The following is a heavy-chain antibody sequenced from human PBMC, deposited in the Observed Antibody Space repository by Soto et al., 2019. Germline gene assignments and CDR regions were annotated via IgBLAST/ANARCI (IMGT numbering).Heavy chain of an antibody. J-gene: IGHJ6*02. CDR3: VRVGVADGSGYYYFHALDV. Sequence: QVQLQQSGPGLVKPSQTLSLTCAISGDSVSSNTVAWNWVRQSPSRGLEWLGRTYYRSKRYSHYAVSGRRRIMNNSCTSTNQFSLQVKSVTPEDTAVYSCVRVGVADGSGYYYFHALDVWGPWATVTDSS. V-gene: IGHV6-1*01. CDR1: GDSVSSNTVA. D-gene: IGHD3-10*01. CDR2: TYYRSKRYS.